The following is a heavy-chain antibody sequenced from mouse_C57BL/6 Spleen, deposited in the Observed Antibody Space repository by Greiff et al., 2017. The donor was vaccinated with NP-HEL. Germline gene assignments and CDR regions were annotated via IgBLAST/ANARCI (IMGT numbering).Heavy chain of an antibody. CDR1: GYTFTSYW. CDR3: ARRSGYYAMDY. CDR2: IYPGSGST. J-gene: IGHJ4*01. V-gene: IGHV1-55*01. D-gene: IGHD3-2*02. Sequence: VQLQQPGAELVKPGASVKMSCKASGYTFTSYWITWVKQRPGQGLEWIGDIYPGSGSTNYNEKLKSKATLTVDTSSSTAYMQLSSLTSEDSAVYYCARRSGYYAMDYWGQGTSVTVSS.